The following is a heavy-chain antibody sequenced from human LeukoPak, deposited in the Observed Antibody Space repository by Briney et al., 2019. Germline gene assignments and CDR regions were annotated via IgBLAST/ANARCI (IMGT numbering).Heavy chain of an antibody. CDR2: TYYRSKWYY. D-gene: IGHD5-12*01. V-gene: IGHV6-1*01. Sequence: SQTLSLTCAISGDSVSSNSAAWNWIRQSPSRGLEWLGRTYYRSKWYYDYEVSVKSRITINPDTSKNQFSLHLNSVTPEDTAVYYCARRRYRGYEGFLDSWGQGTLVTVSS. CDR3: ARRRYRGYEGFLDS. J-gene: IGHJ4*02. CDR1: GDSVSSNSAA.